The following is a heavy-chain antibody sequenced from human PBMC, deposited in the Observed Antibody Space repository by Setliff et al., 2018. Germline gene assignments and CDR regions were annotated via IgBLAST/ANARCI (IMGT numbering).Heavy chain of an antibody. Sequence: NPGGSLRLSCAASGFSFTTYTMNWIRQAPGQGLEWVSSIDTSSTWIYYADSVKGRFTISRDNAENSLYLQMNSLRAEDTAVYYCARSETCHSTHCSPYDYWGQGTPVTVSS. CDR2: IDTSSTWI. J-gene: IGHJ4*02. CDR1: GFSFTTYT. CDR3: ARSETCHSTHCSPYDY. V-gene: IGHV3-21*01. D-gene: IGHD2-2*01.